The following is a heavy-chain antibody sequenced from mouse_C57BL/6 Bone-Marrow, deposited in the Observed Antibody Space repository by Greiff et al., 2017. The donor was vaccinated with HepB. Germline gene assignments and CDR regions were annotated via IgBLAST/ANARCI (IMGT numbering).Heavy chain of an antibody. D-gene: IGHD1-1*01. CDR1: DSEVFPIAY. Sequence: VKLQESGSELRSPGSSVKLSCKDFDSEVFPIAYMSWVRQKPGHGFEWIGGILPSIGRTIYGEKFEDKATLDADTLSNTAYLELNSLTSEDSAIYYCAREDYYGSSPNVWGTGTTVTVSS. J-gene: IGHJ1*03. CDR2: ILPSIGRT. V-gene: IGHV15-2*01. CDR3: AREDYYGSSPNV.